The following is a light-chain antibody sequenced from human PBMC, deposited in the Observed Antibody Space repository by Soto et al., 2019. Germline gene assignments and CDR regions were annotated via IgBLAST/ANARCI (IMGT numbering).Light chain of an antibody. Sequence: EIVLTQSPGTLSLSPGERATLSCRASQSVSTNYLAWYQHKPGQAPRLLIYGASSRATGIPDRFSGSGSGADFTLPVSRLEPEDFAVYYFHQYGSSPWTLGQGTKVEIK. CDR1: QSVSTNY. CDR3: HQYGSSPWT. V-gene: IGKV3-20*01. CDR2: GAS. J-gene: IGKJ1*01.